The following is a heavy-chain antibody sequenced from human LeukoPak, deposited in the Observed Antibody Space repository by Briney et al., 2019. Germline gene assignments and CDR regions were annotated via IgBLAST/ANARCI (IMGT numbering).Heavy chain of an antibody. V-gene: IGHV3-74*01. Sequence: PGGSLRLSCAASGLTFSSHWMHWVRQAPGKGLVWVSRITNDGSSTTYADSVKGRFTISRDNAKNSLYLQMNSLRAEDTAVYYCARSRASDSSGYHPYDYWGQGTLVTVSS. CDR1: GLTFSSHW. CDR2: ITNDGSST. D-gene: IGHD3-22*01. J-gene: IGHJ4*02. CDR3: ARSRASDSSGYHPYDY.